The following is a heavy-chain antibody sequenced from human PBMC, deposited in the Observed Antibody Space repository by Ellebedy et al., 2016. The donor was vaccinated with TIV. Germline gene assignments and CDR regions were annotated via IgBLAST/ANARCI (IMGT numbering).Heavy chain of an antibody. CDR1: GFTFSDYY. D-gene: IGHD6-13*01. CDR2: ISSSSSYT. J-gene: IGHJ4*02. V-gene: IGHV3-11*06. Sequence: PGGSLRLSCAAAGFTFSDYYMTWIRQAPGKGLKWVSFISSSSSYTNYADSVKGRFTNSRDNANTSLFLQMNSLRAEDTAVYYCARVKYLVGLTAAGPFDYWGQGTLVTVSS. CDR3: ARVKYLVGLTAAGPFDY.